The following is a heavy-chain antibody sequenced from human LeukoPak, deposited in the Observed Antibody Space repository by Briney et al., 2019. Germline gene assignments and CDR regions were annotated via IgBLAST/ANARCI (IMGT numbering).Heavy chain of an antibody. CDR2: IWYDGSNK. CDR1: GFTFSSYG. V-gene: IGHV3-33*01. CDR3: ARVGLGDQPYYGSGSYYND. J-gene: IGHJ4*02. D-gene: IGHD3-10*01. Sequence: GGSLRLSCAASGFTFSSYGMHWVRQAPGNGLEWVAVIWYDGSNKYYADSVKGRFTISRGNSKNTLYLQMNSLRAEDTAVYYCARVGLGDQPYYGSGSYYNDWGQGTLVTVSS.